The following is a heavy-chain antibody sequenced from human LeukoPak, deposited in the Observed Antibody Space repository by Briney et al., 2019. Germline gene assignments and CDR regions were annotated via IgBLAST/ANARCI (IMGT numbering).Heavy chain of an antibody. V-gene: IGHV3-23*01. CDR3: AKSAAKQLVRVYDY. Sequence: PGGSLRLSCAASRFTFSSYAMSWVRQAPGKGLEWVSAISGSGGSTYYADSVKGRFTISRDNSKNTLDLQMNSLRAEDTAVYYCAKSAAKQLVRVYDYWGQGTLVTVSS. CDR2: ISGSGGST. J-gene: IGHJ4*02. CDR1: RFTFSSYA. D-gene: IGHD6-13*01.